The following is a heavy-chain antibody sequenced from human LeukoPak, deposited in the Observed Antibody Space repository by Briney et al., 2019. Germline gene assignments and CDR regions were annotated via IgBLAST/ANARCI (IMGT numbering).Heavy chain of an antibody. CDR3: ARGWFAWVAAAAVNWFDP. CDR1: GGSFSGYY. J-gene: IGHJ5*02. D-gene: IGHD6-13*01. Sequence: PSETLSLTCAVYGGSFSGYYWSWIRQPPGKGLEWIGEINHSGSTNYNPSLKSRVTISVDTSKNQFSLKLSSVTAADTAVYYCARGWFAWVAAAAVNWFDPWGQGTLVTVSS. CDR2: INHSGST. V-gene: IGHV4-34*01.